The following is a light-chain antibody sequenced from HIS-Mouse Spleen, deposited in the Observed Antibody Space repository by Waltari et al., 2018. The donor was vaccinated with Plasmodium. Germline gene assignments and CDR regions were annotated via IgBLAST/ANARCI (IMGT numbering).Light chain of an antibody. CDR1: QSVSSS. CDR3: QQYNNWSFT. Sequence: EIVMQQAPATLSVSQAERATLPFRASQSVSSSLAWYTQQPGQAPMLLIYGASTRATGIPARLSVSGSGTEVTLTISSLQSEDFAVHYCQQYNNWSFTFGPGTKVDIK. CDR2: GAS. V-gene: IGKV3-15*01. J-gene: IGKJ3*01.